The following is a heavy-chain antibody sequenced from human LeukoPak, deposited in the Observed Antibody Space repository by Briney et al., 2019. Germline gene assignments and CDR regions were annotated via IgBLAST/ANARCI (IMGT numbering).Heavy chain of an antibody. V-gene: IGHV3-30*04. J-gene: IGHJ3*02. CDR1: GFTFSSYA. CDR3: AREGYGGTSDAFDI. CDR2: IPYDGSNK. D-gene: IGHD4-23*01. Sequence: GGSLRLSCAASGFTFSSYAMHWVRQAPGKGLEWVALIPYDGSNKYYADSVKGRFTVSRDNSKNTLYLQMNSLRAEDTAVYYCAREGYGGTSDAFDIWGQGTMVTVSS.